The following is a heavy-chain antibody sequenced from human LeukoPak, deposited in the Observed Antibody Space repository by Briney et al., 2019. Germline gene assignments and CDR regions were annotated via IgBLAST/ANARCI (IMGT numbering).Heavy chain of an antibody. V-gene: IGHV4-39*07. CDR1: GGSISSSSYY. Sequence: PSETLSLTCTVSGGSISSSSYYWGWIRQPPGKGLEWLWSIYYSGSTYYNPSLKSRVTISVDTSKNQFSLKLSSVTAADTAVYYCARSSGRYISSWVQRAFDIWGQGTMVTVSS. CDR3: ARSSGRYISSWVQRAFDI. D-gene: IGHD6-13*01. J-gene: IGHJ3*02. CDR2: IYYSGST.